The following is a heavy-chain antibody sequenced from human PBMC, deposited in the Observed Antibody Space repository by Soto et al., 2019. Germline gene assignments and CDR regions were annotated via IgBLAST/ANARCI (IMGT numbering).Heavy chain of an antibody. CDR3: VRSRVEPGYSSGWSGFDY. Sequence: GGSLRLSCAASGFTFSSYDMHWVRQATGKGLEWVSAMGTAGDTYYPGSVKGRFTISRENAKNSLYLQMNSLRAGDTAVYYCVRSRVEPGYSSGWSGFDYWGQGTLVTVSS. CDR2: MGTAGDT. V-gene: IGHV3-13*01. D-gene: IGHD6-19*01. J-gene: IGHJ4*02. CDR1: GFTFSSYD.